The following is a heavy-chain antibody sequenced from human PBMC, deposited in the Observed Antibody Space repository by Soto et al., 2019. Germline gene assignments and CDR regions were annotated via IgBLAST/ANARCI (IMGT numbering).Heavy chain of an antibody. D-gene: IGHD1-26*01. CDR3: GRIIGATRVDY. V-gene: IGHV4-38-2*01. CDR1: GFAVRSTYF. J-gene: IGHJ4*02. Sequence: SETLSLTCVVSGFAVRSTYFWGWIRQPPGKGLEWIGSVHHDGNAYYPPSVLGRVTISVDTANNQVSLRLRSVTAADTAIYYCGRIIGATRVDYWGQGTLVTVSS. CDR2: VHHDGNA.